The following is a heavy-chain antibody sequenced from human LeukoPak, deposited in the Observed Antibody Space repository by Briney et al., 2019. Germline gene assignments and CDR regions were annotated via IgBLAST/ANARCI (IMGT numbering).Heavy chain of an antibody. CDR1: GFTFSDYY. CDR2: ISSSGSTI. D-gene: IGHD6-13*01. CDR3: APIPGYSSSWVPYFDY. Sequence: GGSLRLSCAASGFTFSDYYMSWIRQAPGKGLEWVSYISSSGSTIYYADSVKGRFTISRDNAKNSLYLQMNSLRAEDTAVYYCAPIPGYSSSWVPYFDYWGQGTLVTVS. J-gene: IGHJ4*02. V-gene: IGHV3-11*01.